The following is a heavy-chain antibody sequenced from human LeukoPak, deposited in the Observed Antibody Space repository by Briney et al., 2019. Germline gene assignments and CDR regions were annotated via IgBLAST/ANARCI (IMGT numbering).Heavy chain of an antibody. CDR3: AKANYDYVWGRASYNWFVP. CDR2: IRYDGSNK. V-gene: IGHV3-30*02. CDR1: GFTFSSYG. Sequence: GGSLRLSCAASGFTFSSYGMHWVRQAPGKGLEWVAFIRYDGSNKYYADSVKGRFTISRDNSKNTLYLQMNSLRAEDTAVYYCAKANYDYVWGRASYNWFVPWGQGTLVTVSS. J-gene: IGHJ5*02. D-gene: IGHD3-16*01.